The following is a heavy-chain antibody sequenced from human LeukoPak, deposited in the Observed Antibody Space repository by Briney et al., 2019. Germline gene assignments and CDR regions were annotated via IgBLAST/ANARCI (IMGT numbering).Heavy chain of an antibody. Sequence: GASVKVSCKAFGYTFISYAMNWVRQAPGQGLEWMGWINANTGNPTYAQGFTGRFVFSLDTSVSTAYPQISSLKAEDTAVYYCARTIAVAGYMDVWGKGTTVTVSS. V-gene: IGHV7-4-1*02. J-gene: IGHJ6*03. CDR1: GYTFISYA. CDR2: INANTGNP. D-gene: IGHD6-19*01. CDR3: ARTIAVAGYMDV.